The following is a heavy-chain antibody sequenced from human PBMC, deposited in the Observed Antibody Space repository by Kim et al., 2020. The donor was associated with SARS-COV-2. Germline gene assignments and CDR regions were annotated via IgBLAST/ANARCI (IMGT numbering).Heavy chain of an antibody. CDR3: ARDSYGPAAARLVDYYYYYGMDV. CDR1: GGSISSYY. J-gene: IGHJ6*02. V-gene: IGHV4-59*01. Sequence: SETLSLTCTVSGGSISSYYWSWIRQPPGKGLEWIGYIYYSGSTNYNPSLKSRVTISVDTSKNQFSLKLSSVTAADTAVYYCARDSYGPAAARLVDYYYYYGMDVWGQGTTVTVSS. D-gene: IGHD2-2*01. CDR2: IYYSGST.